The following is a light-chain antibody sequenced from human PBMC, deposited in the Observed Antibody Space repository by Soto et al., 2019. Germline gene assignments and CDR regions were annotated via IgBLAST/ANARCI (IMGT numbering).Light chain of an antibody. J-gene: IGKJ1*01. CDR1: QSISSL. Sequence: DIQMTQSPSTLSASVGDRVTITCRASQSISSLLSWYQQKPGKAPKLLIYKASSLESGVPSRFSGSGSGTEFTLTISSLQPDDFATYYCQQYNSYSWPFGQGTKVDI. CDR2: KAS. CDR3: QQYNSYSWP. V-gene: IGKV1-5*03.